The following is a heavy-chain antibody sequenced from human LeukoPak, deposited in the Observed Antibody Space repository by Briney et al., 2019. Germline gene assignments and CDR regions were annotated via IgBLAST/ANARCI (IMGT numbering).Heavy chain of an antibody. CDR1: GFSSSNNY. CDR2: IHYRGYT. J-gene: IGHJ4*02. V-gene: IGHV4-59*01. Sequence: SETLSLTCSVSGFSSSNNYWSWIRQSPAKGLQWIGYIHYRGYTYYNPYLESRATISVDTSHNRFSLKLISVTAADTAIYYCARDVEGATIGHYFDFWCQRILVTVSS. CDR3: ARDVEGATIGHYFDF. D-gene: IGHD5-12*01.